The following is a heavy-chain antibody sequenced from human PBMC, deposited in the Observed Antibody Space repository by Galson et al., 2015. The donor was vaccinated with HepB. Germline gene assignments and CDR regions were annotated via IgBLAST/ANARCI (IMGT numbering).Heavy chain of an antibody. CDR3: VRQVGWYSGPTKGGIYYFDY. D-gene: IGHD1-26*01. Sequence: ETLSLTCSVSGGSISSSSHYWGWIRQPPGKGPEWIGSVHYSGSSNYSPSLKSRVTISGDTSKNQFSLKVTSVTAADTAVYCCVRQVGWYSGPTKGGIYYFDYWGQGMLVTVSS. CDR2: VHYSGSS. CDR1: GGSISSSSHY. J-gene: IGHJ4*02. V-gene: IGHV4-39*01.